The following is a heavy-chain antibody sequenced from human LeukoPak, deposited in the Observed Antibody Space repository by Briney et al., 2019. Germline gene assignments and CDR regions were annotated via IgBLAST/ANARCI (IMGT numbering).Heavy chain of an antibody. CDR2: ITGSGDSA. CDR1: GFTFTNYA. D-gene: IGHD2-15*01. J-gene: IGHJ4*02. V-gene: IGHV3-23*01. Sequence: PGGSLRLSCAPSGFTFTNYAMSWVRQAPGKGLEWVSSITGSGDSAYYADSVKGRFTISRDNSKDTLYLQMNSLRAEDTAIYYCAKDLCSDASCSSRGIDYWGQGTLVTVSS. CDR3: AKDLCSDASCSSRGIDY.